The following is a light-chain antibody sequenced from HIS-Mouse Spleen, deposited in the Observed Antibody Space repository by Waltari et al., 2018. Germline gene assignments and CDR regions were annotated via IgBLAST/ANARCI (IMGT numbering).Light chain of an antibody. CDR1: QSVSSY. J-gene: IGKJ2*01. V-gene: IGKV3-11*01. CDR2: DES. CDR3: QQRSNWPPA. Sequence: EVVLTQSPATLSWSQGERATLSCRASQSVSSYLAWYQQKPGQAPRLLIYDESNTATGIPARFSGSGSGTDFTRTISSLEPEDFAVYYCQQRSNWPPAFGQGTKLEIK.